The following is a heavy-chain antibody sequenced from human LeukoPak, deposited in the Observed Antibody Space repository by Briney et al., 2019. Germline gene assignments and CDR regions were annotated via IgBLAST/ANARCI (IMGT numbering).Heavy chain of an antibody. Sequence: SETLSLTCTVSGASISSFCWNWIRQPPGKGLEWIGYIYHTGSTNYNPSLKSRVTISVDTSKRQVSLRLSSVTAADTAVYYCARHQGGAYNAYYFDYWGQGTLVTVSS. D-gene: IGHD1-1*01. V-gene: IGHV4-59*08. J-gene: IGHJ4*02. CDR1: GASISSFC. CDR2: IYHTGST. CDR3: ARHQGGAYNAYYFDY.